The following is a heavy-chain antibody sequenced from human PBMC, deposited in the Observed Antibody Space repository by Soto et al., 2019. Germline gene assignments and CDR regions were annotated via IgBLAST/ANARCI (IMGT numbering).Heavy chain of an antibody. CDR2: ISSSSSTI. J-gene: IGHJ6*02. V-gene: IGHV3-48*02. Sequence: GGSLRLSCAASGFTFSSYSMNWVRQAPGKGLEWVSYISSSSSTIYYADSVKGGFTISTDKAKNPLYLQMNSLRDEDTAVYYCAREGSGPTSIYYYYGMDVWGQGTTVTVSS. D-gene: IGHD3-10*01. CDR3: AREGSGPTSIYYYYGMDV. CDR1: GFTFSSYS.